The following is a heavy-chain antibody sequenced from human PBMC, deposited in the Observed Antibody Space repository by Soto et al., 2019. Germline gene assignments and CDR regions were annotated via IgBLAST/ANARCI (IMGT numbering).Heavy chain of an antibody. CDR2: ISSSSSYT. D-gene: IGHD6-13*01. CDR1: GFTFSDYY. CDR3: ARDRPEYSSSWGNYGMDV. J-gene: IGHJ6*02. Sequence: QVQLVESGGGLVKPGGSLRLSCAASGFTFSDYYMSWIRQAPGKGLEWVSYISSSSSYTNYADSVKGRFTISRDNAKNSLYLQMNSLRAEDTAVYYCARDRPEYSSSWGNYGMDVWGQGTTVTVSS. V-gene: IGHV3-11*05.